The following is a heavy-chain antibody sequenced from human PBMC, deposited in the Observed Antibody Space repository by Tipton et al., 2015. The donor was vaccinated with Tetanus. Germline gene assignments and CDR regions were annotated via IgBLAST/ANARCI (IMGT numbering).Heavy chain of an antibody. CDR1: GFTFNDFA. D-gene: IGHD6-13*01. J-gene: IGHJ4*02. CDR2: ISSSGDTI. Sequence: SLRLSCVGSGFTFNDFAIHWIRQAPGKGLEWLSYISSSGDTINYADSVKGRFTLSRDTAKNSLYLLMDSLRADDTAVYYCARGRREAAGDYCDYWGQGALVTVSS. CDR3: ARGRREAAGDYCDY. V-gene: IGHV3-11*01.